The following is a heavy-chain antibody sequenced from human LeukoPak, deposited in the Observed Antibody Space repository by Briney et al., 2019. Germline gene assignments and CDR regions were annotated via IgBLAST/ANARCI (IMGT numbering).Heavy chain of an antibody. CDR3: ARDGESHLPVNYFDY. CDR2: ISSNGGST. V-gene: IGHV3-64*01. D-gene: IGHD1-14*01. Sequence: GGSLGLSCAASGFTFSSYAMHWVRQAPGKGLEYVSAISSNGGSTYYANSVKGRFTISRDNSKNTLYLQMGSLRAEDMAVYYCARDGESHLPVNYFDYWGQGTLVTVSS. J-gene: IGHJ4*02. CDR1: GFTFSSYA.